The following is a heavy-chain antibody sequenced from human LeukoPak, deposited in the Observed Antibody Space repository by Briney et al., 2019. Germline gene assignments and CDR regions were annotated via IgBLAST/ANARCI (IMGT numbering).Heavy chain of an antibody. CDR1: GGFIGTFF. CDR3: ARDRSGSYYTFDV. Sequence: SETLSLTCAVSGGFIGTFFWSWIRQSPGKGLEWVGYISHRGATKSNPSLKSRVTLSLDASKSQVSLNLDSVTAADTAIYYCARDRSGSYYTFDVWGQGTVVIVSS. D-gene: IGHD1-26*01. V-gene: IGHV4-59*01. CDR2: ISHRGAT. J-gene: IGHJ3*01.